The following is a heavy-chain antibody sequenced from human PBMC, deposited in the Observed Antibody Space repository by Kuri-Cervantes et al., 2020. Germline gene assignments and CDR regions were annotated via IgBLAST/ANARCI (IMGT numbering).Heavy chain of an antibody. CDR2: IKSKTDGGTT. V-gene: IGHV3-15*01. CDR3: TRPDYDFWSGYRAPYYGMDV. Sequence: GGSLRLSCAASGFTFSNAWMSWVRQAPGKGLEWVGRIKSKTDGGTTDYAAPVKGRFTISRDDSKNTLYLQMNSLKTEDTAVYYCTRPDYDFWSGYRAPYYGMDVWGQGTTVTVSS. J-gene: IGHJ6*02. D-gene: IGHD3-3*01. CDR1: GFTFSNAW.